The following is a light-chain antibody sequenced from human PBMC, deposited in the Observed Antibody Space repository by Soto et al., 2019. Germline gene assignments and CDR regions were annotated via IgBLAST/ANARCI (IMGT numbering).Light chain of an antibody. J-gene: IGKJ1*01. CDR3: HQEGSSPPWT. V-gene: IGKV3-20*01. CDR1: QSVSRSY. Sequence: EIVLTQSPGTLSLSPGERATLSCRASQSVSRSYLAWYQQKPGQAPRLLIYGASSRATGIPDRFSGSGSGTDFTITSSRREPEELVVYYWHQEGSSPPWTFGQGTKVEIK. CDR2: GAS.